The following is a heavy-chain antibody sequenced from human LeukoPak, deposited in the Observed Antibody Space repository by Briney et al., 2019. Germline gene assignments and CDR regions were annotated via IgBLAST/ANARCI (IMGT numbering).Heavy chain of an antibody. D-gene: IGHD1-26*01. Sequence: SVKVSCKASGGTFSSYAIRWVRPAPGQGLEWMGRIIPILGIANYAQKFQGRVTITADKSTSTAYMELSSLRSDDTAVYYCARDGGIVGVRDGMDVWGQGSTVTVSS. CDR1: GGTFSSYA. J-gene: IGHJ6*02. V-gene: IGHV1-69*04. CDR3: ARDGGIVGVRDGMDV. CDR2: IIPILGIA.